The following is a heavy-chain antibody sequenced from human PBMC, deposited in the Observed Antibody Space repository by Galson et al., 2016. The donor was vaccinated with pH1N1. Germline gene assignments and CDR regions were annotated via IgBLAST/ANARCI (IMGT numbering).Heavy chain of an antibody. J-gene: IGHJ4*02. V-gene: IGHV4-39*01. CDR1: GDSISSSSYY. Sequence: SETLSLTCTVSGDSISSSSYYWGWIRQPPGKGLEWIGSMYYSGSSYYNPSLKSRVTISVDTSKNQFSLKPSSVTAADTAVYYCVRGRATTEFLEAYFDYWGQRTLVTVSS. D-gene: IGHD3-10*01. CDR2: MYYSGSS. CDR3: VRGRATTEFLEAYFDY.